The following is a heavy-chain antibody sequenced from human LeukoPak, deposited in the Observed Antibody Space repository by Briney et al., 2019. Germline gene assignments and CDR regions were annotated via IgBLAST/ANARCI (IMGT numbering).Heavy chain of an antibody. D-gene: IGHD6-13*01. CDR2: INPNSGGT. Sequence: ASVKVSCKASGYTFTGYYMHWVRQAPGQGLEWMGWINPNSGGTNYAQKFQGRVTMTRDTSISTAYMELSSLRSEDTAVYYCARVILSSSSSHYYYYYGMDVWGQGTTVTVSS. CDR3: ARVILSSSSSHYYYYYGMDV. V-gene: IGHV1-2*02. J-gene: IGHJ6*02. CDR1: GYTFTGYY.